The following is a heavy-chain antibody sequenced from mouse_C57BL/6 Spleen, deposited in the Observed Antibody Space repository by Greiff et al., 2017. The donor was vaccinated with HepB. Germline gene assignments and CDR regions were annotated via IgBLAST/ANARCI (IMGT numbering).Heavy chain of an antibody. D-gene: IGHD1-3*01. Sequence: VMLVESGPGLVAPSQSLSITCTVSGFSLTSYGVDWVRQSPGKGLEWLGVIWGVGSTNYNSALKSRLSISKDNSKSQVFLKMNSLQTDDTAMYYCASESGTGAWFAYWGQGTLVTVSA. CDR1: GFSLTSYG. V-gene: IGHV2-6*01. J-gene: IGHJ3*01. CDR3: ASESGTGAWFAY. CDR2: IWGVGST.